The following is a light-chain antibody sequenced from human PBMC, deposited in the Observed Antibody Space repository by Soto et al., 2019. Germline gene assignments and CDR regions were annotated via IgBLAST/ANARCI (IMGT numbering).Light chain of an antibody. CDR1: YSNIGGNP. V-gene: IGLV1-44*01. CDR3: AAWDDSLNAYV. J-gene: IGLJ1*01. CDR2: DTT. Sequence: QLVLPQPPSASGTPGQRVTVSCSGTYSNIGGNPVSWYQQLPGTAPRLLIYDTTLRPSGVPDRFSGSRSGTSASLAISGLQSDDEAIYHCAAWDDSLNAYVFGPGTKLTVL.